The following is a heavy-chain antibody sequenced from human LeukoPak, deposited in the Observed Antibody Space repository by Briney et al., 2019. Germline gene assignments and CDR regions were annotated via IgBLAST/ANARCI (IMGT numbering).Heavy chain of an antibody. D-gene: IGHD6-19*01. Sequence: PSETLSLTCAVYGGSFSGYYWSWIRQPPGKGLEWIGEINHSGSTNYNPSLNSRVTISVDTSKNQFSLRLSSVTAADTAIYYCARAVSGRFDYWGQGTLVTVSS. CDR1: GGSFSGYY. CDR2: INHSGST. J-gene: IGHJ4*02. CDR3: ARAVSGRFDY. V-gene: IGHV4-34*01.